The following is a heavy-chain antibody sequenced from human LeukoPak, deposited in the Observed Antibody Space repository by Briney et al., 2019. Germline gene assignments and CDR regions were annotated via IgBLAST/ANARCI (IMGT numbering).Heavy chain of an antibody. CDR1: GFTFATYT. V-gene: IGHV3-23*01. CDR2: IRSSGDST. J-gene: IGHJ1*01. CDR3: AKGGAVTGTMYFQY. Sequence: GGSLRLSCAASGFTFATYTMSWVRQIPGKGLEWVSAIRSSGDSTYYADSAKGRLTISRDNSKNTLYPQMNSLRAEDTAVYYCAKGGAVTGTMYFQYWGQGTLVTVSS. D-gene: IGHD6-19*01.